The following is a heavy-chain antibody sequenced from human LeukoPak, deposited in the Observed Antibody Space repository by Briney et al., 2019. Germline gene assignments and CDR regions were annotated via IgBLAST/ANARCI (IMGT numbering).Heavy chain of an antibody. Sequence: PSQTLSLTCTVSGGSISSGDYYWSWIRQPPGKGLEWIGYIYYSGSTYYNPSLKSRVTISVDTSKNQFSLKLSSVTAADTAVYYCARETAATGGYFQHWGQGTLVTVSS. V-gene: IGHV4-30-4*01. CDR1: GGSISSGDYY. CDR2: IYYSGST. CDR3: ARETAATGGYFQH. D-gene: IGHD2-2*01. J-gene: IGHJ1*01.